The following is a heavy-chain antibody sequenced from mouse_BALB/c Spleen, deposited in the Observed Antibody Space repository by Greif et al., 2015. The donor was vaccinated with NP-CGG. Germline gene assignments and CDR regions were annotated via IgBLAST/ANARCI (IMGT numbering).Heavy chain of an antibody. CDR1: GYTFNSYR. J-gene: IGHJ2*01. CDR3: ARESYVDY. D-gene: IGHD2-12*01. CDR2: MNPSTGYI. V-gene: IGHV1-4*01. Sequence: QVQLKDSGAELARPGASGKMTCKASGYTFNSYRMQWVKQRPGRGLEWIGYMNPSTGYIEYNQKFKDKATLTADKSSSTAYMQLSSLTSEDSAVYFCARESYVDYWGQGTTLTVSS.